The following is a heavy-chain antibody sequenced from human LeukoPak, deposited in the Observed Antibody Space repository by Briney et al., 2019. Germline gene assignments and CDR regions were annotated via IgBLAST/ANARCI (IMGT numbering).Heavy chain of an antibody. CDR2: IYTSGST. D-gene: IGHD2-21*01. CDR1: GGSISSGSYY. V-gene: IGHV4-61*02. Sequence: SETLSLTCTVSGGSISSGSYYWSWIRQPAGKGLEWIGRIYTSGSTNYNPSLKSRVTISVDTSKNQFSLKLSSVTAADTAVYYCARGPVVSYYYMDVWGKGTTVTVSS. J-gene: IGHJ6*03. CDR3: ARGPVVSYYYMDV.